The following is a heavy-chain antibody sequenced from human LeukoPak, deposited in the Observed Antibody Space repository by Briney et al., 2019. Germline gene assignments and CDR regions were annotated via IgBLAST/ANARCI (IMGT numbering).Heavy chain of an antibody. D-gene: IGHD1-26*01. J-gene: IGHJ3*02. V-gene: IGHV4-34*01. Sequence: SETLSLTCAVYGGSFSGYYWSWIRQPPGKGLEWIGEINHSGSTNYNPSLKSRVTISGDTSKHHFSLELRSVTAADTAVYYCAISGNYFTRDAFDIWGQGTLVTVSS. CDR1: GGSFSGYY. CDR3: AISGNYFTRDAFDI. CDR2: INHSGST.